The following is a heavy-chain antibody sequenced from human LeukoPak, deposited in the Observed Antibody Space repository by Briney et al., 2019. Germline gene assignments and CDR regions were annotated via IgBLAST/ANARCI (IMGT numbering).Heavy chain of an antibody. Sequence: GASVKVSFKASGGTFSSYAISWVRQAPGQGLEWMGGIIPIFGTANYAQKFQGRVTITTDESTSTAYMELSSLRSEDTAVYYCAISTHCSSTSCYTGFSYYYYMDVWGKGTTVTVSS. CDR2: IIPIFGTA. V-gene: IGHV1-69*05. CDR3: AISTHCSSTSCYTGFSYYYYMDV. D-gene: IGHD2-2*02. J-gene: IGHJ6*03. CDR1: GGTFSSYA.